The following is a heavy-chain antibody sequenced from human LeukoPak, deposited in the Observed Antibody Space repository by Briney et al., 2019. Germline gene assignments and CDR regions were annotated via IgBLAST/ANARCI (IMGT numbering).Heavy chain of an antibody. CDR1: GFTFSSYG. V-gene: IGHV3-23*01. CDR3: AKLSSQWFGELFWRDYYYYMDV. CDR2: ISGSGGST. D-gene: IGHD3-10*01. Sequence: PGGSLRLSCAASGFTFSSYGMSWVRQAPGKGLEWVSAISGSGGSTYYADSVKGRFTISRDNSKNTLYLQMNSLRAEDTAVYYCAKLSSQWFGELFWRDYYYYMDVWGKGTTVTVSS. J-gene: IGHJ6*03.